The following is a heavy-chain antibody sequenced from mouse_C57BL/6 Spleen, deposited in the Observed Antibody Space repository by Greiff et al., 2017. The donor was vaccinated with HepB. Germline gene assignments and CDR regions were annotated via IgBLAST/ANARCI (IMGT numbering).Heavy chain of an antibody. D-gene: IGHD2-4*01. CDR1: GYAFSSSW. CDR2: IYPGDGDT. V-gene: IGHV1-82*01. Sequence: VQLQQSGPELVKPGASVKISCKASGYAFSSSWMNWVKQRPGKGLEWIGRIYPGDGDTNYNGKFKGKATLTADKSSSTAYMQLSSLTSEDSAVYFGARSGGDYDGEFAYWGQGTLVTVSA. CDR3: ARSGGDYDGEFAY. J-gene: IGHJ3*01.